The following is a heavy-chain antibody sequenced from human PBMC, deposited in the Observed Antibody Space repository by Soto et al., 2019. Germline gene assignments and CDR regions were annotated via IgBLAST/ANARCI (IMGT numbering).Heavy chain of an antibody. J-gene: IGHJ4*02. Sequence: PSETLSLTCTVSGASISSGGYYWSWIRQHPGKGLEWIGYISYSGSTYYNPSLKSRVTISVDTSKNQFSLRLSSVTAADTAVYYCGGGYCRGGSCSPFDYWGQGTLVTVSS. CDR3: GGGYCRGGSCSPFDY. CDR2: ISYSGST. CDR1: GASISSGGYY. V-gene: IGHV4-31*03. D-gene: IGHD2-15*01.